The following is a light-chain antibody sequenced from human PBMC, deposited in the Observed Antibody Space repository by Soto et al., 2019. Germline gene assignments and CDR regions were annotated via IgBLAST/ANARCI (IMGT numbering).Light chain of an antibody. J-gene: IGLJ1*01. Sequence: QSALTQPASVSGSPGQWITISCTGTSSDVGYYKYVSWYQQHPGKAPKLLIYEVSNRPSGVSNRFSGSKSGNTASLTISGLQAEDEADYYCSSYTTSSTRVFGVGTKLTVL. CDR1: SSDVGYYKY. V-gene: IGLV2-14*01. CDR3: SSYTTSSTRV. CDR2: EVS.